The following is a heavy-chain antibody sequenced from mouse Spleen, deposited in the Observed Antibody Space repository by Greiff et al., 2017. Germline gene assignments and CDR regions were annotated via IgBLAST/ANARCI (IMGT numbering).Heavy chain of an antibody. CDR2: INYDGSST. V-gene: IGHV5-16*01. Sequence: EVRLVESEGGLVQPGSSMKLSCTASGFTFSDYYMAWVRQVPEKGLEWVANINYDGSSTYYLDSLKSRFIISRDNAKNILYLQMSSLKSEDTATYYCARDSYPYWYFDVWGTGTTVTVSS. J-gene: IGHJ1*03. CDR1: GFTFSDYY. CDR3: ARDSYPYWYFDV.